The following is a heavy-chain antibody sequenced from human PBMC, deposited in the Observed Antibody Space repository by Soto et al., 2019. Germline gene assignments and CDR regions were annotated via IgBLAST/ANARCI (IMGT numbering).Heavy chain of an antibody. Sequence: PGGSLRLSCAASGFTVCSYAMHWVRQAPGKGLEWVAVISYDGSNKYYADSVKGRFTISRDNSKNTLYLQMNSLRAEDTAVYYCARGFYYDSSGYYAWGQGTLVTVSS. CDR3: ARGFYYDSSGYYA. V-gene: IGHV3-30-3*01. D-gene: IGHD3-22*01. CDR1: GFTVCSYA. CDR2: ISYDGSNK. J-gene: IGHJ5*02.